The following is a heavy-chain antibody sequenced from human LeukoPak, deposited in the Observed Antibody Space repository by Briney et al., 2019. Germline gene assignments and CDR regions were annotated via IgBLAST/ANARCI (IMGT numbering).Heavy chain of an antibody. J-gene: IGHJ1*01. CDR1: GGSISSYY. V-gene: IGHV4-59*01. CDR3: ARGGWYPESFQH. Sequence: KASATLSLTCTVSGGSISSYYWNWIPQPPGKGREWIGYVYYSGSTNYNPSLKSRVTISVDTSESQFSLKLSSVTAADTAVYYCARGGWYPESFQHWGQGALVTVSS. D-gene: IGHD6-19*01. CDR2: VYYSGST.